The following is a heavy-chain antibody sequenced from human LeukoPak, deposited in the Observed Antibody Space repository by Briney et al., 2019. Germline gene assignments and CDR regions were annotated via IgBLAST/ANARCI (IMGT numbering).Heavy chain of an antibody. Sequence: GGSLRLSCVASGFTFSSYAMNWVRQAPGKGLEWVALIWYDGSSKYYADSVKGRFTIFRDNSKNTLYLQLNSLRAEDTAVYYCARDNYYGSGSFLLRFYYYGMDVWGQGTRSPSP. J-gene: IGHJ6*02. CDR1: GFTFSSYA. D-gene: IGHD3-10*01. V-gene: IGHV3-33*01. CDR3: ARDNYYGSGSFLLRFYYYGMDV. CDR2: IWYDGSSK.